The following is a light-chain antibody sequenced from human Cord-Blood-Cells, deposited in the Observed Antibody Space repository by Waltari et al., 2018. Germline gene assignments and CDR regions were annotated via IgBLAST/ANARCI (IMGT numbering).Light chain of an antibody. Sequence: EIVLTQSPGTLSFSPGERATLSCRASQSVSSSYLAWYQQKPGQAPRLLIYGASSRATGIPDRFSGSGSGTDFTLTISRLEPEDFAVYYCQQYGSFWTFGQGTKVEIK. CDR1: QSVSSSY. V-gene: IGKV3-20*01. CDR3: QQYGSFWT. CDR2: GAS. J-gene: IGKJ1*01.